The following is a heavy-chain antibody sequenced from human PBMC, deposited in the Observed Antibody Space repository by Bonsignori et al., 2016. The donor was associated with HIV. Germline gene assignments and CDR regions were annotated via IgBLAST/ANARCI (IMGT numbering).Heavy chain of an antibody. V-gene: IGHV4-38-2*01. CDR3: ARPFMGIGYYFDY. J-gene: IGHJ4*02. CDR1: GYSISSGYY. CDR2: IYHSGNT. Sequence: SETLSLTCAVSGYSISSGYYWGWIRQPPGKGLEWIGSIYHSGNTYYNPSLKSRVTISVDTSKNQFSLKLTSVTAADTAVYYCARPFMGIGYYFDYWGQGTLVTVSS. D-gene: IGHD7-27*01.